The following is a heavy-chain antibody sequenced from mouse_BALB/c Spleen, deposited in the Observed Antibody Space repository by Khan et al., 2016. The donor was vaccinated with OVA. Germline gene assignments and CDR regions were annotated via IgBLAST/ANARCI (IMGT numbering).Heavy chain of an antibody. J-gene: IGHJ2*01. CDR1: AFDFSYYD. Sequence: EVELVESGGGLVRPGGSLKLSCAASAFDFSYYDMSWVRQTPERRLEWVAYISSSGGGTSYPDTVKGRFTISRDNAKNTLYLQMSSLKSEDTAIYYCARGYYYFDYWGQGTTLTVSS. V-gene: IGHV5-12-1*01. CDR2: ISSSGGGT. D-gene: IGHD2-3*01. CDR3: ARGYYYFDY.